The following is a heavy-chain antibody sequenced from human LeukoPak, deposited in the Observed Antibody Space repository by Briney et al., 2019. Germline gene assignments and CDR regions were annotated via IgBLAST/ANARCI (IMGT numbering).Heavy chain of an antibody. Sequence: GGSLRLSCAASGFTFSSYAMSWVRQAPGKGLEWVSASSGSGGSTYYADSVKGRFTISRDNSKNTLYLQMNSLRAEDTAVYYCASSRQQLVAGFDYWGQGTLVTVSS. CDR1: GFTFSSYA. CDR3: ASSRQQLVAGFDY. J-gene: IGHJ4*02. CDR2: SSGSGGST. V-gene: IGHV3-23*01. D-gene: IGHD6-13*01.